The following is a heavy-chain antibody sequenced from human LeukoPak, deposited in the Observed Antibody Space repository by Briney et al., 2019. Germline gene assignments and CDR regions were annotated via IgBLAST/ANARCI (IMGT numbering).Heavy chain of an antibody. Sequence: ASVKVSCKASGGTFSSYAISWVRQAPGQGLEWVGGIIPIFGTANYAQKFQGRVTITADESTSTAYMELSSLRSEDTAVYYCARGGITMIVVARDWFDPWGQGTLVTVSS. J-gene: IGHJ5*02. CDR2: IIPIFGTA. CDR1: GGTFSSYA. CDR3: ARGGITMIVVARDWFDP. V-gene: IGHV1-69*13. D-gene: IGHD3-22*01.